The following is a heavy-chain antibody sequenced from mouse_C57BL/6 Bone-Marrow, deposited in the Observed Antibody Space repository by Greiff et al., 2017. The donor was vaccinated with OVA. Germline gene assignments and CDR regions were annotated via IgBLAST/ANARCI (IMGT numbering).Heavy chain of an antibody. Sequence: VQLQQPGTELVKPGASVKLSCKASGYTFTSYWMHWVKQRPGQGLEWIGNINPSNGGTNYNEKFKSKATLTVDKSSSTAYMQLSSLTSDDSAVYYCARGGAVVADFDYWGQGTTLTVSS. CDR3: ARGGAVVADFDY. CDR2: INPSNGGT. V-gene: IGHV1-53*01. J-gene: IGHJ2*01. CDR1: GYTFTSYW. D-gene: IGHD1-1*01.